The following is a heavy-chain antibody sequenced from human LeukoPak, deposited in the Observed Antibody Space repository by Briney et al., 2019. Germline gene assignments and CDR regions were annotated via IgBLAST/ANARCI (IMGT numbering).Heavy chain of an antibody. D-gene: IGHD2-15*01. CDR2: IIPIFGTA. Sequence: SVKVSCKASGGTFSSYAISWVRQAPGQGLEWMGGIIPIFGTANYAQKFQGRVTITTDESTSTAYMELSSLRSEDTAVYYCARGYGGCSGGSCIRHFDYWGQGTLVTVSS. CDR3: ARGYGGCSGGSCIRHFDY. J-gene: IGHJ4*02. V-gene: IGHV1-69*05. CDR1: GGTFSSYA.